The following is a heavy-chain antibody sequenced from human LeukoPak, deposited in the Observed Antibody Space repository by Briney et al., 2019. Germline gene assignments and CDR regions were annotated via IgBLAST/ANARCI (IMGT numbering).Heavy chain of an antibody. D-gene: IGHD6-6*01. J-gene: IGHJ6*02. Sequence: GGSLRLSCSASGFGISTYSMNWVRQAPGKGLEWVSSISSSGKYVYYGDSVKGRFTLSRDDAKNELYLQMNSLRAEDTALYYCARDRYDSSVGGMDVWGQGATVTVPS. CDR3: ARDRYDSSVGGMDV. CDR2: ISSSGKYV. CDR1: GFGISTYS. V-gene: IGHV3-21*06.